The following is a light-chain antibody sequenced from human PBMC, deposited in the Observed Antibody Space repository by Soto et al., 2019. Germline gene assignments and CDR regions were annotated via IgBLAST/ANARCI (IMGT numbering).Light chain of an antibody. CDR2: GAS. CDR1: QSVSDN. Sequence: EIVMTQSPATLSVSPGERATLFCRASQSVSDNLAWYQQKPGQAPRLLIYGASTRATGIPARFSGSGSGTEFTLTISSLQSEDFAVYYCQQYNDWPPYMYSFGQGTKLEIK. CDR3: QQYNDWPPYMYS. J-gene: IGKJ2*01. V-gene: IGKV3-15*01.